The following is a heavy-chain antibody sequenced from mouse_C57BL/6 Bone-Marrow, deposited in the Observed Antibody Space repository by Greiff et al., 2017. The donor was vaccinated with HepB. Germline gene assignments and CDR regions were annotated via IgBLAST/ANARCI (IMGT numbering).Heavy chain of an antibody. D-gene: IGHD2-5*01. CDR2: IRLKSDNYAT. CDR1: GFTFSNYW. CDR3: TGAYYSNYIAY. Sequence: EVKLMESGGGLVQPGGSMKLSCVASGFTFSNYWMNWVRQSPEKGLEWVAQIRLKSDNYATHYAESVKGRFTISRDDSKSSVYLPMNNLRAEDTGIYYCTGAYYSNYIAYWGQGTLVTVSA. V-gene: IGHV6-3*01. J-gene: IGHJ3*01.